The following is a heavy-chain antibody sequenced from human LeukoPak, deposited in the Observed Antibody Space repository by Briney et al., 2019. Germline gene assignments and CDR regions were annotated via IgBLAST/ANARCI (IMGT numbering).Heavy chain of an antibody. Sequence: GGALRLSCAASGFTFSSYEMNWVRQAPGKGLEWVSYISSSGSTIYYADSVKGRFTISRDNAKNSLYLQMNSLRAEDTAVYYCARVGRCSSTSCYDHYYYGMDVWGQGTTVTVSS. J-gene: IGHJ6*02. V-gene: IGHV3-48*03. CDR2: ISSSGSTI. CDR1: GFTFSSYE. D-gene: IGHD2-2*01. CDR3: ARVGRCSSTSCYDHYYYGMDV.